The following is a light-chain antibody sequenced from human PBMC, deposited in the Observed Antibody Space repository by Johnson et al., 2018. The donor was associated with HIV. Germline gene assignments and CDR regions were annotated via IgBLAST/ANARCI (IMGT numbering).Light chain of an antibody. Sequence: QSVLTQPPSVSAAPGQKVTISCSGSGSNIGNNYVSWYQQIPGTAPKLLIYDNNKRPSGIPDRFSGSKSGTSATLGITGLQTGDEADYSCGTWDSSLRAGFFGTGTKVTVL. J-gene: IGLJ1*01. CDR2: DNN. CDR1: GSNIGNNY. CDR3: GTWDSSLRAGF. V-gene: IGLV1-51*01.